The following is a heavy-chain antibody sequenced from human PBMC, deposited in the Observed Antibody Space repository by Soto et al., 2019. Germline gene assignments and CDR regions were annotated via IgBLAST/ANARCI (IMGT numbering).Heavy chain of an antibody. CDR3: ATMGFCGPGCYSFDY. CDR1: GYTLSELA. J-gene: IGHJ4*02. CDR2: FDPEGSDT. Sequence: GASVKVSCKVSGYTLSELAIHWVLQAPGKGFEWMGGFDPEGSDTIYAQKFQGRVTMTSDTSTETAYMELESLTSEDTASYYCATMGFCGPGCYSFDYWGQGTLVTVSS. D-gene: IGHD2-21*02. V-gene: IGHV1-24*01.